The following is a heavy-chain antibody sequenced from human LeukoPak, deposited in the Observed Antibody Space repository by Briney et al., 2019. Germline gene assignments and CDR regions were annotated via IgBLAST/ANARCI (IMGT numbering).Heavy chain of an antibody. J-gene: IGHJ6*02. CDR2: INPNSGGT. CDR3: ARDNFFVPAAIHYGMDV. D-gene: IGHD2-2*01. CDR1: GYTFTGYY. V-gene: IGHV1-2*02. Sequence: ASVKVSCKASGYTFTGYYMHWVRQAPGQGLEWMGWINPNSGGTNYAQKFQGRVTMTRDTSISTAYMELSRLRSDDTAVYYCARDNFFVPAAIHYGMDVWGQGTTVTVSS.